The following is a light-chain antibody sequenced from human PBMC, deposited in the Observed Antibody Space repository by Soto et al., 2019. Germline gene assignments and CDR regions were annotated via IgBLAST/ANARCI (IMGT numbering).Light chain of an antibody. J-gene: IGKJ4*01. CDR1: QSIRPW. CDR3: QQYNTYPLT. Sequence: DIQMTQSPSTLSASVGDSVTITCRASQSIRPWLAWYQQKPGKAPTLLIYKASSLEGGVPSRFSGSGSGTEFNITISSLQPDDFATYYCQQYNTYPLTFGGGTTVEIK. CDR2: KAS. V-gene: IGKV1-5*03.